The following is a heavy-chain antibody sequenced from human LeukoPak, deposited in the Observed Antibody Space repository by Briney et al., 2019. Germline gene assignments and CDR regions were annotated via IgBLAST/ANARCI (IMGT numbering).Heavy chain of an antibody. D-gene: IGHD3-22*01. V-gene: IGHV4-38-2*02. Sequence: PSETLSLTCIVSGYSIRSGYDWGWIRQAPGKGLEWIASINYSGRMYGNPSLKSRINISVDTSKKQFSLKLSSVTAADTAVYYCARRKTGYYYDNLDYWGQGTLVTVSS. CDR2: INYSGRM. J-gene: IGHJ4*02. CDR3: ARRKTGYYYDNLDY. CDR1: GYSIRSGYD.